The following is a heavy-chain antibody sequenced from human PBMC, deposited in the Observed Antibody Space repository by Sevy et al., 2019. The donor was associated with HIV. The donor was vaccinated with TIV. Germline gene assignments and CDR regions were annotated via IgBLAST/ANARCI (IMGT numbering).Heavy chain of an antibody. CDR3: ARCISWYASFDS. CDR2: IIPMFGRA. J-gene: IGHJ5*01. Sequence: ASVKVSCKASGRTFSNYALSWVRQAPGQGLEWMGGIIPMFGRANYVQKFQGRVTITADESTSTAYMELRSLSSEDTAVYFCARCISWYASFDSWGQGTLVTVSS. V-gene: IGHV1-69*13. CDR1: GRTFSNYA. D-gene: IGHD6-13*01.